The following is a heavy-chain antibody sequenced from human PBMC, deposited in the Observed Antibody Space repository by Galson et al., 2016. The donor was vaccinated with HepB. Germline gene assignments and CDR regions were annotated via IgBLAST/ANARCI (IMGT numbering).Heavy chain of an antibody. CDR3: VKDFRSCGGGDCYGWFDP. D-gene: IGHD2-21*02. V-gene: IGHV3-23*01. Sequence: SLRLSCAASGFTFITYSMNWIRQAPGKGLEWVSSIRNSGSNTYYADSVKGRFTISRDNSKNTLFLQMNNLRADDTAVYYCVKDFRSCGGGDCYGWFDPWGQGILVTVSS. J-gene: IGHJ5*02. CDR1: GFTFITYS. CDR2: IRNSGSNT.